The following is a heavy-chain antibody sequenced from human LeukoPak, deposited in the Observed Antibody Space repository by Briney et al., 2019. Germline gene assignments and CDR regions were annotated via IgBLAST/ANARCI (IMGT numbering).Heavy chain of an antibody. J-gene: IGHJ3*02. CDR2: IYYSGST. Sequence: SETLSLTCTVSGCAISSYYWSWIRQPPGKGLEWIGYIYYSGSTNYNPSPKRRVTISVDTSKEKFSLKLSSVTAADTAVYYCARLIGYLGYCSGGSCYPGYAFDIWGQGTMVTVSS. CDR1: GCAISSYY. D-gene: IGHD2-15*01. CDR3: ARLIGYLGYCSGGSCYPGYAFDI. V-gene: IGHV4-59*01.